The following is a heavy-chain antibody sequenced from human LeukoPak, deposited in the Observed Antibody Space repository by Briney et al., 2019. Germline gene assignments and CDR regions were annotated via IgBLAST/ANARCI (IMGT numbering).Heavy chain of an antibody. CDR2: MNPNSGNT. V-gene: IGHV1-8*03. Sequence: ASVKVSCKASGYTFSAHYIHWVRQAPGQGLEWMGWMNPNSGNTGYAQKFQGRVTITRNTSISTAYMELSSLRSEDTAVYYCARAYSKYDFWSGYRTRGNYFDYWGQGTLVTVSS. CDR3: ARAYSKYDFWSGYRTRGNYFDY. J-gene: IGHJ4*02. CDR1: GYTFSAHY. D-gene: IGHD3-3*01.